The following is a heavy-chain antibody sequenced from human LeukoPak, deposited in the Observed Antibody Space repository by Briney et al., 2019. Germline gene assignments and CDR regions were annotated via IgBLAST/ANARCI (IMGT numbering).Heavy chain of an antibody. Sequence: SETLSLTCTVSGGSISSSSYYWGWICQPPGKGLEWIGSIYYSGSTYYNPSLKSRVTISVDTSKNQFSLKLSSVTAADTAVYYCARRGYDNYYYGMDVWGQGTTVTVSS. CDR1: GGSISSSSYY. J-gene: IGHJ6*02. V-gene: IGHV4-39*01. CDR2: IYYSGST. CDR3: ARRGYDNYYYGMDV. D-gene: IGHD5-12*01.